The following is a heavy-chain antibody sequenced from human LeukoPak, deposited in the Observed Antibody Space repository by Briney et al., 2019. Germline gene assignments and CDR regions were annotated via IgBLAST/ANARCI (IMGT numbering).Heavy chain of an antibody. D-gene: IGHD1-14*01. CDR1: GFTFSSYW. V-gene: IGHV3-7*03. CDR3: AKAGGETTHLFDY. Sequence: GGSLRLSCAASGFTFSSYWMSWVRQAPGKGLEWVANIKQDGSEKYYVDSVKGRFTISRDNSKNTLYLQMNSLRAEDTAVYYCAKAGGETTHLFDYWGQGTLVTVSS. J-gene: IGHJ4*02. CDR2: IKQDGSEK.